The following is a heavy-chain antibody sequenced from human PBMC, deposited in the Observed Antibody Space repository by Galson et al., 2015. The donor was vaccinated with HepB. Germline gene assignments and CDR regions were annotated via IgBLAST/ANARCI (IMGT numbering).Heavy chain of an antibody. D-gene: IGHD3-10*01. V-gene: IGHV3-64D*06. J-gene: IGHJ4*02. CDR3: VKDRVLLWFGEYFDY. CDR2: VSSNGGST. CDR1: GFTFSSYA. Sequence: SLRLSCAASGFTFSSYAMHWVRQAPGKGLEYVSAVSSNGGSTYYAGSVKGRFTISRDNSKNTLYLQMSSLRAEDTAVYYCVKDRVLLWFGEYFDYWGQGTLVTVSS.